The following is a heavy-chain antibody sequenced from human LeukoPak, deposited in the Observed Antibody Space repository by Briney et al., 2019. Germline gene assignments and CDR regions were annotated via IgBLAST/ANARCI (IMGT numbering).Heavy chain of an antibody. V-gene: IGHV1-2*02. CDR1: GGTFSSYA. D-gene: IGHD1-26*01. CDR2: ISPNSGGI. CDR3: ARGRVVGATFYYYYMDV. J-gene: IGHJ6*03. Sequence: GASVKVSCKASGGTFSSYAISWVRQAPGQGLEWMGWISPNSGGIHYAQKFQGRVTMTRDTSISTAYMELSSLRSDDTAVYYCARGRVVGATFYYYYMDVWGKGTTVTVSS.